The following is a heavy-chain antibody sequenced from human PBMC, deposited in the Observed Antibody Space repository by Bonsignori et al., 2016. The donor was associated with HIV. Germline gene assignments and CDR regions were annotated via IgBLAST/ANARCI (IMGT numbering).Heavy chain of an antibody. CDR2: ISTSSSYK. D-gene: IGHD3-3*01. Sequence: GGSLRLSCAASGFIFSRYNMNWVRQAPGKGLEWVSSISTSSSYKYYADSVKGRFTISRDNAKNSLYLQMNSLRAEDTAVYYCARGAYYDFWSGYYRTEYFQHWGQGTLVTVSS. V-gene: IGHV3-21*01. J-gene: IGHJ1*01. CDR3: ARGAYYDFWSGYYRTEYFQH. CDR1: GFIFSRYN.